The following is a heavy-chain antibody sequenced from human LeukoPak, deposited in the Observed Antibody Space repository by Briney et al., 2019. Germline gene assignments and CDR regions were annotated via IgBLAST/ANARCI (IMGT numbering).Heavy chain of an antibody. Sequence: PGGSLRLSCAASGFTFSSYWMHWVRQAPGKGLEWVANIKQDGSEKYYVDSVKGRFTISRDNAKNSLYLQMNSLRAEDTAVYYCARSGHEGIVVVTKNDYWGQGTLVTVSS. CDR2: IKQDGSEK. CDR1: GFTFSSYW. J-gene: IGHJ4*02. D-gene: IGHD3-22*01. CDR3: ARSGHEGIVVVTKNDY. V-gene: IGHV3-7*01.